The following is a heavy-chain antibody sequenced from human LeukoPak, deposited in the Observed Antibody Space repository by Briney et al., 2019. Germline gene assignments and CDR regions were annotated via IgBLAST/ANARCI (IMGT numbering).Heavy chain of an antibody. V-gene: IGHV4-59*08. J-gene: IGHJ4*02. CDR2: IYYSGST. Sequence: SETLSLTCTVSGGPISSYYWSWIRQPPGKGLEWIGYIYYSGSTNYNPSPKSRVTISVDTSKNQFSLKLSSVTAADTAVYYCARSSWYDIIDYWGQGTLVTVSS. D-gene: IGHD6-13*01. CDR3: ARSSWYDIIDY. CDR1: GGPISSYY.